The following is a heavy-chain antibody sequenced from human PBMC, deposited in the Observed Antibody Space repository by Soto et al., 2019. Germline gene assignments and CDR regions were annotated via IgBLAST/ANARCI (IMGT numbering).Heavy chain of an antibody. V-gene: IGHV1-18*01. D-gene: IGHD2-8*01. CDR1: GYTFMNYG. Sequence: QVHLVQSGAEVKKPGASVKVSCKSSGYTFMNYGISWVRQAPGQGPEWVGWISPDKVNTYYAQNLQGRVTVTTDTSTSTVYMELRSLTYDDTAVYYCATTGGDCNQGVCYDYWGQGTLVTVSS. J-gene: IGHJ4*02. CDR2: ISPDKVNT. CDR3: ATTGGDCNQGVCYDY.